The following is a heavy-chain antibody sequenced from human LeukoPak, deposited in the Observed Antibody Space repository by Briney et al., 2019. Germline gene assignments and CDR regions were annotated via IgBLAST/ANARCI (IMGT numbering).Heavy chain of an antibody. CDR3: ARDLGTDHGDYEALFDY. CDR1: GGTFSSYA. CDR2: IIPILGIA. Sequence: SVKVSCKASGGTFSSYAISWVRQAPGQGLEWMGRIIPILGIANYAQKFQGRVTITADKSTSTAYMELSSLRSEDTAVYYCARDLGTDHGDYEALFDYWGQGTLVTVSS. V-gene: IGHV1-69*04. J-gene: IGHJ4*02. D-gene: IGHD4-17*01.